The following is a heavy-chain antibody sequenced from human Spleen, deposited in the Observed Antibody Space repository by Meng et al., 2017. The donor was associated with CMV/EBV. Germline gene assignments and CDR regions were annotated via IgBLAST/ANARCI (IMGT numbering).Heavy chain of an antibody. CDR3: ARVRGVVPSATIDS. Sequence: SGFTFSTYTMIWVRQAPGKGLEWVSSISGTSYYIYYSDSVKGRFTLSRDNAKNSLYLQISSLRAEDTAVYYCARVRGVVPSATIDSWGQGALVTVSS. CDR2: ISGTSYYI. V-gene: IGHV3-21*06. CDR1: GFTFSTYT. D-gene: IGHD6-6*01. J-gene: IGHJ4*02.